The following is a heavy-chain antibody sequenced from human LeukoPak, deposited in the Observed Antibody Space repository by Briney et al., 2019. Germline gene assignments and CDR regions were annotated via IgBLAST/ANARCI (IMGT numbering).Heavy chain of an antibody. J-gene: IGHJ4*02. CDR1: GGSISSTSYY. CDR2: IYYGGST. Sequence: SETLSPTCSVSGGSISSTSYYWAWIRQPPGKGLEWIGSIYYGGSTFYTPSLKSRFTISADTSHNHFSLKLSSVTAADPAVYYCARRAIVATIDYWGQGTLVTVSS. D-gene: IGHD5-12*01. V-gene: IGHV4-39*01. CDR3: ARRAIVATIDY.